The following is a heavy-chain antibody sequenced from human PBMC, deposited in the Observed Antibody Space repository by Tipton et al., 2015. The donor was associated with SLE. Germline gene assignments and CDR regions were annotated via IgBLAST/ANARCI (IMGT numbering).Heavy chain of an antibody. V-gene: IGHV4-59*11. CDR2: IYYSGST. CDR3: ARGGTVTPFDY. J-gene: IGHJ4*02. D-gene: IGHD4-17*01. CDR1: GGSISSHY. Sequence: TLSLTCTVSGGSISSHYWSWIRQPPGKGLEWIGYIYYSGSTNYNPSLKSRVTISVDTSKNQFSLKLSSVTAADTAVYYCARGGTVTPFDYWGQGTLVTVSS.